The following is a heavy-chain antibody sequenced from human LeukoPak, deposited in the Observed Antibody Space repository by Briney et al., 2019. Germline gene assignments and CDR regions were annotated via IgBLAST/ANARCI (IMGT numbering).Heavy chain of an antibody. CDR1: GFTFSNYE. CDR3: ARDRPIVVVPAADDAFDI. D-gene: IGHD2-2*01. J-gene: IGHJ3*02. Sequence: GGSLRLSCAASGFTFSNYEMNWVRQAPGKGLEWVSYISSSGSTIYYADSVKGRFTISRDNAKNSLYLQMNSLRAEDTAVYYCARDRPIVVVPAADDAFDIWGQGTMVTVSS. CDR2: ISSSGSTI. V-gene: IGHV3-48*03.